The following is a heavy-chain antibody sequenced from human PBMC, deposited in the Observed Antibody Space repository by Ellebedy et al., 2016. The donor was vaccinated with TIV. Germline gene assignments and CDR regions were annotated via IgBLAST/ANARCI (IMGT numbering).Heavy chain of an antibody. CDR3: ASEDSNYVAFDY. CDR1: GFTFSSYG. D-gene: IGHD4-11*01. Sequence: GESLKISCAASGFTFSSYGMHWVRQAPGKGLEWVAVIWYDGSNKYYADSEKGRFTISRDNSKNTLYLQMNSLRAEDTAVYYCASEDSNYVAFDYWGQGTLVTVSS. CDR2: IWYDGSNK. J-gene: IGHJ4*02. V-gene: IGHV3-33*01.